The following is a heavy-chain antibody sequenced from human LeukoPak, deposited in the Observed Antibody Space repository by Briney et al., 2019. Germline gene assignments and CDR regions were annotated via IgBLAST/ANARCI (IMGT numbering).Heavy chain of an antibody. Sequence: GGSLRLSCAASGFTFSSYAMYWVRQAPGKGLEWVSTIRGSGGTTYYADSVKGRFTISRDNSKNTLYLQMNSLRAEDTAVYYCARVGGYTIFGEFDYWGQGTLVTVSS. V-gene: IGHV3-23*01. CDR1: GFTFSSYA. J-gene: IGHJ4*02. CDR2: IRGSGGTT. D-gene: IGHD3-3*01. CDR3: ARVGGYTIFGEFDY.